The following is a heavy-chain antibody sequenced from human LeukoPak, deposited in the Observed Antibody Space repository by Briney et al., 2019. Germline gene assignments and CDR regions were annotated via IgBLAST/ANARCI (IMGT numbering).Heavy chain of an antibody. CDR1: GYSISSGYY. D-gene: IGHD3-9*01. CDR2: IYRSGST. Sequence: SETLSLTCTVSGYSISSGYYWGWIRQPPGKGLEWIGNIYRSGSTYYNPSLKSRVTISVDTSKNQFSLKLSSVTAAVTAVYYCARGSFLTGYFEYWGQGTLVTVSS. CDR3: ARGSFLTGYFEY. V-gene: IGHV4-38-2*02. J-gene: IGHJ4*02.